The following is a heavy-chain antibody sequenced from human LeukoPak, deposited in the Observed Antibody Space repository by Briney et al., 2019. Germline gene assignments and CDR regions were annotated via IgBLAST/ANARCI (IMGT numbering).Heavy chain of an antibody. CDR3: ARDTAWAFDY. J-gene: IGHJ4*02. Sequence: GGSLRLSCAASGFTFSSYSMNWVRQAPGKGLEWVSYISSSSSYTNYADSVKGRFTISRDNAKNSLYLQMNSLRAEDTAVYYCARDTAWAFDYWGQGTLVTVSS. CDR1: GFTFSSYS. V-gene: IGHV3-21*05. D-gene: IGHD3-16*01. CDR2: ISSSSSYT.